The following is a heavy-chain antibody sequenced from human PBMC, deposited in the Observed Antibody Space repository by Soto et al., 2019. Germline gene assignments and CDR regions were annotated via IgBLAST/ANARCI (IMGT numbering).Heavy chain of an antibody. D-gene: IGHD2-2*01. CDR1: GYTFTSYD. CDR2: MNPNSGNT. Sequence: ASVKVSCNASGYTFTSYDINWVRQATGQGLEWMGWMNPNSGNTGYAQKFQGRVTMTRNTSISTAYMELSSLRSEDTAVYYCARVRGIVVVPAAIFHYYYGMDVWGQGTTVTVSS. J-gene: IGHJ6*02. V-gene: IGHV1-8*01. CDR3: ARVRGIVVVPAAIFHYYYGMDV.